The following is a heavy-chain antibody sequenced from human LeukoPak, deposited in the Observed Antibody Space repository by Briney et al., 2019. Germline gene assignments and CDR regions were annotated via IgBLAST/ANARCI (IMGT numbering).Heavy chain of an antibody. V-gene: IGHV1-3*03. CDR3: ARGRDGYNRYYYMDV. CDR2: INAGTGHT. CDR1: GYTFASYA. D-gene: IGHD5-24*01. Sequence: ASVKVSCKASGYTFASYALHWVRQAPGQRLEWMGWINAGTGHTKYSQEFQGRVTITRDTSASTVYMELSSLRSEDTAVYYCARGRDGYNRYYYMDVWGKGTTVTISS. J-gene: IGHJ6*03.